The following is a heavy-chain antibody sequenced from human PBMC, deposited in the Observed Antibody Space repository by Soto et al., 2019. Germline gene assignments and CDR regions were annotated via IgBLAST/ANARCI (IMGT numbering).Heavy chain of an antibody. CDR2: INHSGST. CDR1: GGSFSGYY. Sequence: SETLSLTCAVYGGSFSGYYWSWIRQPPGKGLEWIGEINHSGSTNYNPSLKSRVTISVDTSKNQFSLKLSSVTAADTAVYYCARVRAVAGTTFDYWGQGTLVTVPS. J-gene: IGHJ4*02. D-gene: IGHD6-19*01. CDR3: ARVRAVAGTTFDY. V-gene: IGHV4-34*01.